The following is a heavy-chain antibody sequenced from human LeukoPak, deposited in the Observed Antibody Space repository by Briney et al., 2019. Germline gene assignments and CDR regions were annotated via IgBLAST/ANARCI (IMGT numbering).Heavy chain of an antibody. J-gene: IGHJ4*02. CDR3: AANSADYNTLGSSYKV. D-gene: IGHD3-10*01. CDR2: IYYSGST. V-gene: IGHV4-39*01. CDR1: GGSISSSSYY. Sequence: PSETLSLTCTVSGGSISSSSYYWGWIRQPPGKGLEWIGSIYYSGSTYYNPSLKSRVTISVDTSKNQFALKLNSVTAADTAVYYCAANSADYNTLGSSYKVWGQGTLVTVSS.